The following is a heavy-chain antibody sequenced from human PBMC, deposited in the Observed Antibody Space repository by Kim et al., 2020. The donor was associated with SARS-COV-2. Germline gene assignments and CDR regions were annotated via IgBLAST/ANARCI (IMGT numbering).Heavy chain of an antibody. D-gene: IGHD2-21*02. Sequence: ASVKVSCKASGYTFTSYYMHWVRQAPGQGLEWMGIINPSGGSTSYAQKFQGRVTMTRDTSTSTVYMELSSLRSEDTAVYYCASLAYCGGDCYSGKGAFDIWGQGTMVTVSS. CDR3: ASLAYCGGDCYSGKGAFDI. V-gene: IGHV1-46*01. J-gene: IGHJ3*02. CDR1: GYTFTSYY. CDR2: INPSGGST.